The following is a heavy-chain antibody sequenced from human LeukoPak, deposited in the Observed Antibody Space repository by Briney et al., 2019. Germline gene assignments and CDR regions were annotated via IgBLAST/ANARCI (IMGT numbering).Heavy chain of an antibody. CDR2: INPNSGGT. J-gene: IGHJ6*02. D-gene: IGHD3-22*01. CDR1: GYTFTDYF. V-gene: IGHV1-2*02. CDR3: AREYYYDSSGYSVDYYYYGMDV. Sequence: ASVKVSCKTSGYTFTDYFVHWVRQAPGQGLEWMGWINPNSGGTEYAQKFLGRVTMTRDTSISTAYMELSRLRSDDTAVYFCAREYYYDSSGYSVDYYYYGMDVWGQGTTVTVSS.